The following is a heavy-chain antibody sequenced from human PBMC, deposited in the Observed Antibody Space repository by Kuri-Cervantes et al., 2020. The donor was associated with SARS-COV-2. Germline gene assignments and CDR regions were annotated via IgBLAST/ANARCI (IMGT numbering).Heavy chain of an antibody. V-gene: IGHV3-30-3*01. CDR1: GFTFSSYP. Sequence: GESLKISCAASGFTFSSYPMHWVRQAPGKGLEWVAVISPDGSNKDYADSVEGRSTISRDNSRNTRYLQMNSLRVEDTAVYYCGRDDSKRGSYVGSGLPDYWGQGTLVTVSS. CDR2: ISPDGSNK. CDR3: GRDDSKRGSYVGSGLPDY. J-gene: IGHJ4*02. D-gene: IGHD1-26*01.